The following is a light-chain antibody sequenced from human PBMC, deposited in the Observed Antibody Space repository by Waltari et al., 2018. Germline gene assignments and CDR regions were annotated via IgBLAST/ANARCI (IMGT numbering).Light chain of an antibody. J-gene: IGKJ2*01. CDR3: HLRSNWRYT. Sequence: EIVLTQSPAILSLSPGERATLSCRPSQGVTKYLSWYQLKPGQAPRLLISDASNRATDIPTRFSGSGSGTDFTLTISSLEPDDFAVYFCHLRSNWRYTFGQGTKLEIK. CDR1: QGVTKY. CDR2: DAS. V-gene: IGKV3-11*01.